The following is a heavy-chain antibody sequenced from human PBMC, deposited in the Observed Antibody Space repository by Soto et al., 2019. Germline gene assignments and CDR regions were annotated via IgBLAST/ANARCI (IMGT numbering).Heavy chain of an antibody. J-gene: IGHJ4*02. CDR2: MSNNGATT. Sequence: QVRLVESGGGLVKPGGSLRLSCAASGFTFSDYYMTWVRQAPGKGLEWLTHMSNNGATTAYADSVKGRFTISRDNARNSLYLQMNILRAEDTAVYSCARVREFRRAGVRSRSRYCDFWGQGTLVTVSS. CDR1: GFTFSDYY. CDR3: ARVREFRRAGVRSRSRYCDF. V-gene: IGHV3-11*01. D-gene: IGHD1-26*01.